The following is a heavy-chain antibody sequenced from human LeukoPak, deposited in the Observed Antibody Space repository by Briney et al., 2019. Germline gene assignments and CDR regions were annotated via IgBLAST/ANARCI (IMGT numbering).Heavy chain of an antibody. D-gene: IGHD2-21*02. Sequence: GGSLRLSCAVPGFTFSSYWMHWVRQAPGKGLVWVSRINSDGSSTTYADSVKGRFTISRDNAKNTLYPQMNSLRAEDTAVYYCARECGGDCWNAFDIWGQGTMVTVSS. CDR1: GFTFSSYW. CDR3: ARECGGDCWNAFDI. CDR2: INSDGSST. V-gene: IGHV3-74*03. J-gene: IGHJ3*02.